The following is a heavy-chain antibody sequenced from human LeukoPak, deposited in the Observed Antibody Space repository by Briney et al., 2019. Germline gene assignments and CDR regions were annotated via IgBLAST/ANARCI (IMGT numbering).Heavy chain of an antibody. D-gene: IGHD2-2*02. V-gene: IGHV3-73*01. CDR3: AKGHCSSTSCYIGDYFDY. J-gene: IGHJ4*02. Sequence: PGGSLRLSCAASGFTFSGSAMHWVRQASGKGLEWVGRIRSKANSYATAYAASVKGRFTISRDNSKNTLYLQMNSLRAEDTAVYYCAKGHCSSTSCYIGDYFDYWGQGTLVTVSS. CDR2: IRSKANSYAT. CDR1: GFTFSGSA.